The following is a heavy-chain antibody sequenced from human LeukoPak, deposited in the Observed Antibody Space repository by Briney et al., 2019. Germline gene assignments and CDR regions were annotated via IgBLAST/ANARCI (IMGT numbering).Heavy chain of an antibody. CDR2: IKQDGSEK. CDR3: ARVLWLYSSSWILGGFDI. D-gene: IGHD6-13*01. J-gene: IGHJ3*02. Sequence: GGSLRLSCAASGFTFSSYWMSWVLQAPGKGLEWVANIKQDGSEKYYVDSVKGRFTISRDNAKNSLYLQMNSLRAEDTAVYYCARVLWLYSSSWILGGFDIWGQGTMVTVSS. CDR1: GFTFSSYW. V-gene: IGHV3-7*01.